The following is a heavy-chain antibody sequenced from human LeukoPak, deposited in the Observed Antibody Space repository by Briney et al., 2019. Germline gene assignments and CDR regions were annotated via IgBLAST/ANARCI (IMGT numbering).Heavy chain of an antibody. CDR1: GYTFTSYG. CDR2: ISAYNGNT. J-gene: IGHJ4*02. Sequence: VASVKVSCKASGYTFTSYGISWVRQGPGQGLEWMGWISAYNGNTNYAQKLQGRVTMTTDTSTSTAYMELRSLRSDDTAVYYCARDPRIAAAALFDYWGQGTLVTVSS. CDR3: ARDPRIAAAALFDY. D-gene: IGHD6-13*01. V-gene: IGHV1-18*01.